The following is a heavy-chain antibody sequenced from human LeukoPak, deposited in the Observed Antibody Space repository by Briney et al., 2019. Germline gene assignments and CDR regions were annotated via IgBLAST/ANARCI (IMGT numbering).Heavy chain of an antibody. V-gene: IGHV3-53*01. D-gene: IGHD4-17*01. J-gene: IGHJ4*02. CDR3: AKEDYGDYGVGNY. CDR2: IYGGGTT. CDR1: GVTVSRNY. Sequence: PGGSLRLSCAASGVTVSRNYMTWVRQAPGKGLKWVSIIYGGGTTDYTDSVKGRFTISRDNSKNTLYLQMNSLRAEDTAVYYCAKEDYGDYGVGNYWGQGTLVTVSS.